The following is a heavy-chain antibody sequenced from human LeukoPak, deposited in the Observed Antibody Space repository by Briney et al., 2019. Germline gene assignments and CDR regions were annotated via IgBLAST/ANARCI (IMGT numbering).Heavy chain of an antibody. Sequence: LETLSLTCSVSGGSIGTYYWSWIRQPPGKGLEWIGYIYSGSTRHNPSLKGRVTISADTSKNQFSLKLNSVTAADTAVYYCARDSTHSGSYWGSWFDPWGQGHPVIVSS. D-gene: IGHD1-26*01. CDR2: IYSGST. V-gene: IGHV4-59*01. CDR1: GGSIGTYY. CDR3: ARDSTHSGSYWGSWFDP. J-gene: IGHJ5*02.